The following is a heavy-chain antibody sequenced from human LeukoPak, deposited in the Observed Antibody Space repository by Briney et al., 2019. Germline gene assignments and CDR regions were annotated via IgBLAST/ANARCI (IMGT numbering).Heavy chain of an antibody. D-gene: IGHD5-12*01. Sequence: GGSLRLSCAASGFTFSNYWMTWVRQAPGKGLEWVAHINQDGSEEHYMDSVKARFTISRDNAENSLSLQMNSLRAEDTAVYYCVRDGGVSGYDLLDYWGQGTLVTVSS. CDR2: INQDGSEE. V-gene: IGHV3-7*01. CDR1: GFTFSNYW. J-gene: IGHJ4*02. CDR3: VRDGGVSGYDLLDY.